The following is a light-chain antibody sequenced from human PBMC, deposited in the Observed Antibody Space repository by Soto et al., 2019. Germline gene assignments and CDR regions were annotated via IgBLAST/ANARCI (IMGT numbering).Light chain of an antibody. CDR2: AAS. Sequence: DIQMTQSPSSLSASVGDRVTITCRASQSISSYLNWYQQKPGKAPKLLIYAASSLQSGVPSMFSGSGSGTDFTLTISSLQPEDFATYYCQQSYSTLLTFGGGTQVEIK. V-gene: IGKV1-39*01. CDR1: QSISSY. CDR3: QQSYSTLLT. J-gene: IGKJ4*01.